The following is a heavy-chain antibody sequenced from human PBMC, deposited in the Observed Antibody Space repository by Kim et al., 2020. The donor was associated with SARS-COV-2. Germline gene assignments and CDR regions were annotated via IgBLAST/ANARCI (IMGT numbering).Heavy chain of an antibody. J-gene: IGHJ4*02. CDR1: GYTFTSYA. D-gene: IGHD2-21*02. V-gene: IGHV1-3*01. Sequence: ASVKVSCKASGYTFTSYAMHWVRQAPGQRLEWMGWINAGNGNTKYSQKFQGRVTITRDTSASTAYMELSSLRSEDTAVYYCARGAGVVVTAIPGYWGQGTLVTVSS. CDR2: INAGNGNT. CDR3: ARGAGVVVTAIPGY.